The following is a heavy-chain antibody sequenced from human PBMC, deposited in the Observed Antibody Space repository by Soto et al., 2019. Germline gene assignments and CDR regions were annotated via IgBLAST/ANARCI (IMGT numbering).Heavy chain of an antibody. Sequence: EFLTISFQGSGWSFTSYWISWVRQMPGKGLEWMGRIDPIDSYTNYSPSFQGHVTISADKSISTAYLQWSSLKASDTAMYYCARHVDQPSKYYDFWSGSMDVWGQGTKVTVSS. J-gene: IGHJ6*02. CDR1: GWSFTSYW. D-gene: IGHD3-3*01. CDR2: IDPIDSYT. CDR3: ARHVDQPSKYYDFWSGSMDV. V-gene: IGHV5-10-1*01.